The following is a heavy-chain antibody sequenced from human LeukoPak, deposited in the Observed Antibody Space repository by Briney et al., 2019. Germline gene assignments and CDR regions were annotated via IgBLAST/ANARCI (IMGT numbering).Heavy chain of an antibody. CDR1: EFTFSSYA. D-gene: IGHD6-19*01. CDR2: ISGTGGNT. CDR3: AKFGGAIAVAARRYFQH. V-gene: IGHV3-23*01. Sequence: GGSLRLSCAASEFTFSSYAMSWVRQAPGKGLEWVSGISGTGGNTYYTDTVKGRFTISRDNSKNTLYLQMNSLRAEDTAVYYCAKFGGAIAVAARRYFQHWGQGTLVTVSS. J-gene: IGHJ1*01.